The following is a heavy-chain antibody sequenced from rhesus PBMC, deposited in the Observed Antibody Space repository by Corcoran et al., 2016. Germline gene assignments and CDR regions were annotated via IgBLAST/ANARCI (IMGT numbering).Heavy chain of an antibody. J-gene: IGHJ1*01. CDR3: ARYCSGTYCYPEYFEF. V-gene: IGHV4S10*01. CDR2: IYGSTTNP. D-gene: IGHD2-27*01. CDR1: GGSISDSYR. Sequence: QVQLQESGPGVVKPSETLSLTCAVSGGSISDSYRWSWIRQPPGKGLEWIGYIYGSTTNPNYNPSLKSRVTISKDTSKNQFYLKLSSVTAADTAVYYCARYCSGTYCYPEYFEFWGQGALVTVSS.